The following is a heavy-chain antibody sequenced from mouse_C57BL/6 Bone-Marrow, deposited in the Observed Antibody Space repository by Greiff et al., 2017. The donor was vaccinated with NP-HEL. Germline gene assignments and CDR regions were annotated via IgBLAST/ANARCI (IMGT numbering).Heavy chain of an antibody. CDR2: IDPETGGT. CDR1: GYTFTDYE. V-gene: IGHV1-15*01. J-gene: IGHJ2*01. CDR3: TISLRQLRLRHFDY. D-gene: IGHD3-2*02. Sequence: QVQLQQSGAELVRPGASVTLSCKASGYTFTDYEMHWVKQTPVHGLEWIGAIDPETGGTAYNQKFKGKAILTADKSSSTAYMELRSLTSEDSAVYYCTISLRQLRLRHFDYWGQGTTLTVSS.